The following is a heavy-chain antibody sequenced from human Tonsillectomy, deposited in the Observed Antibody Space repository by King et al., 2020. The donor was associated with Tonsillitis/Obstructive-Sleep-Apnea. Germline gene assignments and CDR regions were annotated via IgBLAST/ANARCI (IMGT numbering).Heavy chain of an antibody. CDR3: ARHRYYDNWFDP. CDR2: IYYDWST. Sequence: QLQESGPGLVKPSETLSLTCTVSGGSISTTTYYWGWIRQPPGKGLGWTGSIYYDWSTYYNPSLKGRVTISVDTARNQFSLKLSSVTAADTAVYYCARHRYYDNWFDPWGQGTLVSVSS. D-gene: IGHD3-3*01. CDR1: GGSISTTTYY. V-gene: IGHV4-39*01. J-gene: IGHJ5*02.